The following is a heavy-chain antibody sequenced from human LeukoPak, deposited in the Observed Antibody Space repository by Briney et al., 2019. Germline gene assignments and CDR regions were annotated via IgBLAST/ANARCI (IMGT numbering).Heavy chain of an antibody. CDR2: IWYDGSNK. V-gene: IGHV3-33*08. D-gene: IGHD2-8*02. Sequence: GRSLRLSCAASGFTFSSYGMHWVRQAPGKGLEWVAVIWYDGSNKYYADSVKGRFTISRDNSKNTPYLQMNSLRAEDTAVYYCASGTVDLAVFDYWGQGTLVTVSS. CDR1: GFTFSSYG. J-gene: IGHJ4*02. CDR3: ASGTVDLAVFDY.